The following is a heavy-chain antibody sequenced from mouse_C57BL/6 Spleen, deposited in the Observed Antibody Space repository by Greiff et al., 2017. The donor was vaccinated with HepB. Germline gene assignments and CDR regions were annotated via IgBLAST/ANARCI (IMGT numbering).Heavy chain of an antibody. J-gene: IGHJ1*03. CDR2: ISDGGSYT. CDR1: GFTFSSYA. D-gene: IGHD2-5*01. CDR3: ARDTGYYSNPWYFDV. Sequence: EVMLVESGGGLVKPGGSLKLSCAASGFTFSSYAMSWVRQTPEKRLEWVATISDGGSYTYYPDNVKGRFTISRDNAKNNLYLQMSHLKSEDTAMYYCARDTGYYSNPWYFDVWGTGTTVTVSS. V-gene: IGHV5-4*01.